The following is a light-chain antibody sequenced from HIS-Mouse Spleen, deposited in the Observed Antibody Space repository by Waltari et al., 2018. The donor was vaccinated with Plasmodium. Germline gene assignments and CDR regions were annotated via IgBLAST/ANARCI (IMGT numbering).Light chain of an antibody. Sequence: QSALTQPRSVSGSPGTSVTISCTGTSSYVGGYTYGSWYQQHPGKAPKLMIYDVSKRPSGVPDRFSGSKSGNTASLTISGLQAEDEADYYCCSYAGSYTLVFGGGTKLTVL. J-gene: IGLJ2*01. V-gene: IGLV2-11*01. CDR3: CSYAGSYTLV. CDR1: SSYVGGYTY. CDR2: DVS.